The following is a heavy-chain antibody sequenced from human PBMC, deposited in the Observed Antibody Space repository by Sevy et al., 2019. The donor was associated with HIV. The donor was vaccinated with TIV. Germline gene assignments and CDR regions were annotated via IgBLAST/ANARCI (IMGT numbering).Heavy chain of an antibody. V-gene: IGHV1-8*01. Sequence: ASVKVSCKASGYTFTSYDINWVRQATGQGLEWMGWMNPNSGNTGYAQKFQGRDTMTRNTSISTAYMELSSLRSEDTAVYYCARAPVGATGYYGMDVWGQGTTVTVSS. J-gene: IGHJ6*02. CDR2: MNPNSGNT. CDR1: GYTFTSYD. CDR3: ARAPVGATGYYGMDV. D-gene: IGHD1-26*01.